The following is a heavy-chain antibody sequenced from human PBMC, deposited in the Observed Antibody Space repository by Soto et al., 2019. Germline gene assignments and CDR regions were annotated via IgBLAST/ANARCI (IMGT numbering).Heavy chain of an antibody. CDR2: IYQSGSA. Sequence: QVQLQESGPGLVKPSQTLSLTCTVSGGSINSGGYYWTWIRQHPGKGLEWIGHIYQSGSAYYNPSLKSRVTISVDTSKNQFSLKLTSVTAADTAVYYCARTARATVTMGGYYYYDMDVWGQGTTVTVSS. J-gene: IGHJ6*02. CDR1: GGSINSGGYY. CDR3: ARTARATVTMGGYYYYDMDV. V-gene: IGHV4-31*03. D-gene: IGHD4-17*01.